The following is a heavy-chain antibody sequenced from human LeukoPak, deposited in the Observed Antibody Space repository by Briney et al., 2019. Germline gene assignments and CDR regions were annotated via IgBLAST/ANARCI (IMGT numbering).Heavy chain of an antibody. Sequence: GRSLRLSCAASGFTLDDYGMSWVRQAGGKGGEWVSGINWNGGSRVYGDCVKGRFNICREKGKNCVYVKMNSQRAEDTALYYCARGGGYCSSTSCYVPSNPFDYWGQGTLVTVSS. V-gene: IGHV3-20*04. D-gene: IGHD2-2*01. CDR2: INWNGGSR. J-gene: IGHJ4*02. CDR3: ARGGGYCSSTSCYVPSNPFDY. CDR1: GFTLDDYG.